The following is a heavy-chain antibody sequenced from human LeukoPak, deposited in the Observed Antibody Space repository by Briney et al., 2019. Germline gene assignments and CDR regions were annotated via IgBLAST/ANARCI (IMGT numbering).Heavy chain of an antibody. V-gene: IGHV4-31*11. CDR2: IYYSGSA. CDR3: ARDLRGYGAFDI. J-gene: IGHJ3*02. D-gene: IGHD5-12*01. CDR1: GASISSDGSY. Sequence: SETLSLTCAVSGASISSDGSYWSWIRQHPGKGLEWLGYIYYSGSAYYNPSLKSRVTISIDTSKNQFSLKLTSVTAADTAVYYCARDLRGYGAFDIWGQGTMVTVSS.